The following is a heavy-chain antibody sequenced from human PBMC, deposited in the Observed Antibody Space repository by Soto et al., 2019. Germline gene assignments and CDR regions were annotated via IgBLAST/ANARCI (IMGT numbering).Heavy chain of an antibody. Sequence: EVKLLESGGGLVQPGGSLRLSCVASGFTYSSYAMSWVRQAPGKGLEWVSTITGGADNTHYADSVKGRFTIARDNSKYTLSLQMNSLRVDDTAVYHCEKGRIAVAAPYNWFDPWGQGTLVTVSS. CDR2: ITGGADNT. D-gene: IGHD6-19*01. V-gene: IGHV3-23*01. CDR3: EKGRIAVAAPYNWFDP. J-gene: IGHJ5*02. CDR1: GFTYSSYA.